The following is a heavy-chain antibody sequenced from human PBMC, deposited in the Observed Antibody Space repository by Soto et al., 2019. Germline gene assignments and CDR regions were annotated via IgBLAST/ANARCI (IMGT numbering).Heavy chain of an antibody. J-gene: IGHJ4*02. CDR2: ISRGGDT. Sequence: PGGSLRLSCAASGFAFSTFALSWVRQAPGKGLEWISAISRGGDTDYADAVKGRFTIPRDNSKNTLYLQMNSLRAGDTAVYYCAGPGYSSQDYWGQGTLVTVSA. CDR3: AGPGYSSQDY. V-gene: IGHV3-23*01. D-gene: IGHD5-18*01. CDR1: GFAFSTFA.